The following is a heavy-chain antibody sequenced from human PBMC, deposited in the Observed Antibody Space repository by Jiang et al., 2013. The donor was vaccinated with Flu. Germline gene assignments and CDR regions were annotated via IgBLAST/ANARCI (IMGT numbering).Heavy chain of an antibody. CDR3: VRGHVVPAAANWFDP. CDR2: IYYSGTT. V-gene: IGHV4-59*02. CDR1: NGSVNTYY. Sequence: GLVKPSKTLSLTCSVSNGSVNTYYWSWIRQPPGKGLEWIACIYYSGTTNYNPSLKSRATISVDTSKNQVSLRLTSVAAADTAVYYCVRGHVVPAAANWFDPWGQGTLGHRLL. D-gene: IGHD2-2*01. J-gene: IGHJ5*02.